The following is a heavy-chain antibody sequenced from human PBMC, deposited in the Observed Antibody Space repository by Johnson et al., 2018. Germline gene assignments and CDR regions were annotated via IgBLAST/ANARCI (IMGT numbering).Heavy chain of an antibody. D-gene: IGHD2-2*01. CDR1: EFTFSSYW. Sequence: EVQLVESGGGLVQPGGSLRLSCAASEFTFSSYWMHWVRQAPGKGLEWVSYISSTSKTMFYADSVKGRFTISRDNAKNSLYLEMTSLGDEDTAVYYCAKDSALVVVPAATSFDHWGQGTLVSVSS. V-gene: IGHV3-48*02. CDR2: ISSTSKTM. J-gene: IGHJ4*02. CDR3: AKDSALVVVPAATSFDH.